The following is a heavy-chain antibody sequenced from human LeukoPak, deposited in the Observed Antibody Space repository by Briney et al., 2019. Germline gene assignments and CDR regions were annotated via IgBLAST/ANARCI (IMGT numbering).Heavy chain of an antibody. V-gene: IGHV4-39*01. D-gene: IGHD3-16*01. CDR3: VTSAWGFNGPFNY. CDR2: IDYSGNA. Sequence: SETLSLTCTVSGASISSSSYSWGWIRQPPGKGLEWSGSIDYSGNAYYNPSLESRVTISVDMSKNQFSLKLSSVTAADTAVYYCVTSAWGFNGPFNYWGQGTLVTVSS. J-gene: IGHJ4*02. CDR1: GASISSSSYS.